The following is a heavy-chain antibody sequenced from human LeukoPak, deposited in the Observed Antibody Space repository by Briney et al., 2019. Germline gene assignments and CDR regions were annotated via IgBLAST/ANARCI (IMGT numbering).Heavy chain of an antibody. CDR1: GFSFNSYS. J-gene: IGHJ4*02. V-gene: IGHV3-21*04. D-gene: IGHD5-18*01. CDR2: ITSSSSYI. CDR3: TRPGNVDTPMAYDY. Sequence: GGSLRLSCAASGFSFNSYSMNWVRQAPGKGLEWVSSITSSSSYIYYADSVKGRFTISRDNAKNSLYLQMNSLKTEDTAVYYCTRPGNVDTPMAYDYWGQGVLVTVSS.